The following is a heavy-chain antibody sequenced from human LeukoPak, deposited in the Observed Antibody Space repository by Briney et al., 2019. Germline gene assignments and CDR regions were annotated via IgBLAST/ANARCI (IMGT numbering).Heavy chain of an antibody. CDR2: ISYDGTHK. J-gene: IGHJ6*04. CDR1: GFTFSSYD. V-gene: IGHV3-30*18. CDR3: AKGSGSLVRGITIKGHPVDV. D-gene: IGHD3-10*01. Sequence: GGSLRLSCAASGFTFSSYDMHWVRQASGKGLEWVAVISYDGTHKYYADSVKGRLTISRDSSKNTVYLQMNSLRPEDTAVYYCAKGSGSLVRGITIKGHPVDVWGKGTTVTVSS.